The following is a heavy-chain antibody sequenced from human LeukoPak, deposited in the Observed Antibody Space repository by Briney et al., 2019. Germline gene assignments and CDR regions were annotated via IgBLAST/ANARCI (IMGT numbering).Heavy chain of an antibody. Sequence: SETLSLTCTVSGGSITTYFWSWIRQPPGKGLEWVGYIRYSVSTSYNPSLKSRVTMSVDTSKNQLSLRLSSVTAADTAVYYCVRHDLRGGAYDYWDQGTLVAVSS. CDR2: IRYSVST. J-gene: IGHJ4*02. CDR1: GGSITTYF. D-gene: IGHD3-16*01. CDR3: VRHDLRGGAYDY. V-gene: IGHV4-59*08.